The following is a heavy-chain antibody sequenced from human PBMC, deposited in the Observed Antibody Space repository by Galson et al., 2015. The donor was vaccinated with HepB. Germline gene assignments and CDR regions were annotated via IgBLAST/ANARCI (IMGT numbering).Heavy chain of an antibody. J-gene: IGHJ4*02. CDR2: IYSGGST. V-gene: IGHV3-53*01. CDR3: ARDPSGYYDSSPGGY. D-gene: IGHD3-22*01. Sequence: SLRLSCAASGFTVSSSYMSWVRQAPGKGLEWVSVIYSGGSTYYADSVKGRFTISRDNSKNTLYLQMNSLRAEDTAVYYCARDPSGYYDSSPGGYWGQGTLVTVSS. CDR1: GFTVSSSY.